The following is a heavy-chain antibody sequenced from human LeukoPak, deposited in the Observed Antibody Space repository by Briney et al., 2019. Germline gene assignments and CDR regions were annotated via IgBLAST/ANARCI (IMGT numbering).Heavy chain of an antibody. CDR3: AKAPRLRSFDY. J-gene: IGHJ4*02. D-gene: IGHD2-15*01. V-gene: IGHV3-23*01. CDR1: GFTFSSYG. Sequence: GGSLRLSCAASGFTFSSYGMHWVRQAPGKGLEWVSAISGSGGSTYYADSVKGRFTISRDNSKNTLYLQMNSLRAEDTAVYYCAKAPRLRSFDYWGQGTLVTVSS. CDR2: ISGSGGST.